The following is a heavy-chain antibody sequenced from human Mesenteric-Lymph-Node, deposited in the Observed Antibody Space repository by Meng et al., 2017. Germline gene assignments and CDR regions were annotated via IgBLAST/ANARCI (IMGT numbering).Heavy chain of an antibody. CDR3: ASSGYSYGYRFDY. V-gene: IGHV4-34*01. Sequence: QVQLQQWGAGLLKPSETLSLTCAVYGGSFSGYYWSWIRQPPGKGLEWIGEINHSGSTNYNPSLKSRVTISVDTSKNQFSLKLSSVTAADTAVYYCASSGYSYGYRFDYWGQGTLVTVSS. CDR1: GGSFSGYY. D-gene: IGHD5-18*01. CDR2: INHSGST. J-gene: IGHJ4*02.